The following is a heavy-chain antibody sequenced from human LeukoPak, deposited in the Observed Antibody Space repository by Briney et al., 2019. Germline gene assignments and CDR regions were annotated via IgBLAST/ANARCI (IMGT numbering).Heavy chain of an antibody. CDR1: GFSFSNAW. V-gene: IGHV3-23*01. J-gene: IGHJ4*02. CDR2: ISGSGGST. D-gene: IGHD3-16*02. Sequence: GGSLRLSCAASGFSFSNAWMSWVCQAPGKGLEWVSGISGSGGSTYHADSVKGRFTISRDNSKDTLFLQMNSLRAEDTAVYYCAKHEPGGVIVPFDFWGQGTLVTVSS. CDR3: AKHEPGGVIVPFDF.